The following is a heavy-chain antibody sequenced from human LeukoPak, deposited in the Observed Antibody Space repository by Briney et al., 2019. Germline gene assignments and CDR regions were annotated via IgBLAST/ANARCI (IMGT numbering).Heavy chain of an antibody. CDR2: TYYRSKWYN. V-gene: IGHV6-1*01. Sequence: SQTLSLTCAISGDSVSSNNAAWNWIRQSPSRGLEWLGRTYYRSKWYNDYAVSVKSRITINPDTSKNQFSLQLNSVTPEDTAVYYCARAEYSSGWLEVDYWGQGTLVTVSS. J-gene: IGHJ4*02. CDR3: ARAEYSSGWLEVDY. D-gene: IGHD6-19*01. CDR1: GDSVSSNNAA.